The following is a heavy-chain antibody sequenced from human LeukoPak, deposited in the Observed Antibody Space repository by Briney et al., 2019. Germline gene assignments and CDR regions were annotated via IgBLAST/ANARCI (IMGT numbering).Heavy chain of an antibody. CDR2: IYTSGST. D-gene: IGHD5-12*01. Sequence: PSETLSLTCTVSGGSISSYYWSWIRQPPGKGLEWIGYIYTSGSTNYNPSLKSRVTISVDTSKNQFSLKLSSVTAADTAVYYCARDAPVDSWDQNYYGMDVWGQGTTVTVSS. J-gene: IGHJ6*02. CDR1: GGSISSYY. V-gene: IGHV4-59*01. CDR3: ARDAPVDSWDQNYYGMDV.